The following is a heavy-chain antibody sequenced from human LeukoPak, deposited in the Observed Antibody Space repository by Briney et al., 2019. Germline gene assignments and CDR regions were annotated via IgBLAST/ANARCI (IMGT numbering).Heavy chain of an antibody. CDR2: IKQRGSEE. CDR3: ARNSYGYRAFDY. D-gene: IGHD5-18*01. V-gene: IGHV3-7*01. CDR1: GFTFSSYW. Sequence: PGGALRLSCAASGFTFSSYWMSWVRQAPGKGLEWVADIKQRGSEEYYVDSVKGGFTIYRDNDKNSLYMQMNSLRGEDTAVYHCARNSYGYRAFDYWGQGTLVTVSS. J-gene: IGHJ4*02.